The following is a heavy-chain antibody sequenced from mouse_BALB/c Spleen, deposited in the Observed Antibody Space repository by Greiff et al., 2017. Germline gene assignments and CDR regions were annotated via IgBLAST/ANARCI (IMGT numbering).Heavy chain of an antibody. Sequence: QVQLQQSGAELVRPGASVTLSCKASGYTFTDYEMHWVKQTPVHGLEWIGAIDPETGGTAYNQKFKGKATLTADKSSSTAYMELRSLTSEDSAVYNCTRKHSFTAATLPYTPFAYWGQGTLVTVSA. CDR1: GYTFTDYE. CDR3: TRKHSFTAATLPYTPFAY. CDR2: IDPETGGT. J-gene: IGHJ3*01. D-gene: IGHD1-2*01. V-gene: IGHV1-15*01.